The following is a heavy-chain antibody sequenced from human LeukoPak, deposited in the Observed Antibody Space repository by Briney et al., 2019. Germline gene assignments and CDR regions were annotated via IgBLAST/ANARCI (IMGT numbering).Heavy chain of an antibody. V-gene: IGHV1-2*02. CDR1: GYTFTGYY. Sequence: ASVKVSCKASGYTFTGYYMHWVRQAPGQGLEWMGWINPNSGGTNYAQKFQGRVTMTRDTFISTAYMELSRLRSDDTAVYYCARGYCSSTSCKPWSGWFDPWGQGTLVTVSS. J-gene: IGHJ5*02. D-gene: IGHD2-2*01. CDR3: ARGYCSSTSCKPWSGWFDP. CDR2: INPNSGGT.